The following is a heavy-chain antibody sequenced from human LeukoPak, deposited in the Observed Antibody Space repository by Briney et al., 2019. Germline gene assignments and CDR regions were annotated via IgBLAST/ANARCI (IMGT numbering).Heavy chain of an antibody. D-gene: IGHD3-10*01. J-gene: IGHJ6*02. CDR2: IIPIFGTA. Sequence: GASVKVSCKASGGTFSSYAISWVRQAPGQGLEWMGRIIPIFGTANYAQKFQGRVTITTDESTSTAYMELSSLRSEDTAVYYCAREKRITMVRGVIINDLWDYYYYGMDVWGQGTTVTVSS. CDR3: AREKRITMVRGVIINDLWDYYYYGMDV. V-gene: IGHV1-69*05. CDR1: GGTFSSYA.